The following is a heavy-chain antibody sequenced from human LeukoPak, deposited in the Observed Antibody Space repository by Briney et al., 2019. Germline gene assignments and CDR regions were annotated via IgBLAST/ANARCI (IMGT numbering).Heavy chain of an antibody. Sequence: PGGSLRLSCAASGFSFSTYDMNWVRQAPGKGLEWVSGITGNSGARKYADSVKGRFTISRDNSKNTVFLQMNSLRVEDTALYYCAKDKVPDGRWDIDYWGQGTLVTVSS. CDR3: AKDKVPDGRWDIDY. J-gene: IGHJ4*02. CDR2: ITGNSGAR. D-gene: IGHD1-26*01. V-gene: IGHV3-23*01. CDR1: GFSFSTYD.